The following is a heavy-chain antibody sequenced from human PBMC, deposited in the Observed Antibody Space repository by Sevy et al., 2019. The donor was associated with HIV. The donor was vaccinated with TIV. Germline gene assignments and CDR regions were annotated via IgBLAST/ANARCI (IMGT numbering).Heavy chain of an antibody. Sequence: GGSLRLSCAASGFTFSSYGMHWVRQAPGKGLEWVAVIWYDGSNKYYADSVKGRFTISRDNSKNTLYLQMNSLRAEDTAVYYCARDLADRYCSSTSCPRDGMDVWGQRTTVTVSS. CDR3: ARDLADRYCSSTSCPRDGMDV. D-gene: IGHD2-2*01. CDR2: IWYDGSNK. V-gene: IGHV3-33*01. CDR1: GFTFSSYG. J-gene: IGHJ6*02.